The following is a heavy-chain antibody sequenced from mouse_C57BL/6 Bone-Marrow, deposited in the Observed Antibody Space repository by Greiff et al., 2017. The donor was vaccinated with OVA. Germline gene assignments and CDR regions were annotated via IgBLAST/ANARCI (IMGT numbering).Heavy chain of an antibody. CDR3: ASIYYDYDGFAY. J-gene: IGHJ3*01. V-gene: IGHV1-64*01. CDR1: GYTFTSYW. CDR2: IHPNSGST. D-gene: IGHD2-4*01. Sequence: QVQLQQPGAELVKPGASVKLSCKASGYTFTSYWMHWVKQRPGQGLEWIGMIHPNSGSTNYNEKFKSKATLTVDKTSSPAYMQLSSLTSEDSAVYYCASIYYDYDGFAYWGQGTLVTVSA.